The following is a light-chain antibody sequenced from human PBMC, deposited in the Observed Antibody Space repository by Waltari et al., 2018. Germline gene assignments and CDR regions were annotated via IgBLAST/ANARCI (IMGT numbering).Light chain of an antibody. V-gene: IGLV2-23*02. CDR3: SSYAGSSKGV. CDR1: SSDVGNYKR. CDR2: AVS. J-gene: IGLJ2*01. Sequence: QSALTQPASVSGSPGQSITISCTGTSSDVGNYKRVSWYQQHPGKAPKLMIYAVSNRPSVVSDRFSGSKTGDMASLTISGLQPEDEAEYFCSSYAGSSKGVFGGGTKVTVL.